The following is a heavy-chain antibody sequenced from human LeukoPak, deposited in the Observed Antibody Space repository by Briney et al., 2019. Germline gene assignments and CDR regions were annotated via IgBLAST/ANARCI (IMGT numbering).Heavy chain of an antibody. V-gene: IGHV1-24*01. D-gene: IGHD3-22*01. J-gene: IGHJ4*02. CDR2: FDPEDGET. CDR3: ATGIAHYDSSGYYFDS. Sequence: ASVKVSCKVSGYTRTELSMHWVRQAPGKGLEWMGGFDPEDGETIYAQKFQGRVTMTEDTSTDTAYMELSSLRSEDTAVYYCATGIAHYDSSGYYFDSWGQGTLVTVSS. CDR1: GYTRTELS.